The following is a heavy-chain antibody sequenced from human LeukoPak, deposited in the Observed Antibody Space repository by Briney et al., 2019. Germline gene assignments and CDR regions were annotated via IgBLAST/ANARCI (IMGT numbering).Heavy chain of an antibody. CDR3: ARDATGLWYFDL. J-gene: IGHJ2*01. CDR1: GGTFSSYA. D-gene: IGHD1-14*01. CDR2: IIPIFGTA. V-gene: IGHV1-69*13. Sequence: SVRVSCKASGGTFSSYAISWVRQDPGQGLEWMGGIIPIFGTANYAQKFQGRVTITADESTSTAYMELSSLRSEDTAVYYCARDATGLWYFDLWGRGTLVTVSS.